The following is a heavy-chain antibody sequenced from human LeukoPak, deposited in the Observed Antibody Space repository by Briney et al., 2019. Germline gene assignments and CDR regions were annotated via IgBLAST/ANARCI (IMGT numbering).Heavy chain of an antibody. CDR1: GYTFTSYG. CDR3: ARDRGYYYDSSGYYRFDY. Sequence: SVKVSCKASGYTFTSYGISWVRQAPGQGLEWMGGIIPIFGTANYAQKFQGRVTITADKSTSTAYMELSSLRSEDTAVYYCARDRGYYYDSSGYYRFDYWGQGTLVTVSS. CDR2: IIPIFGTA. J-gene: IGHJ4*02. V-gene: IGHV1-69*06. D-gene: IGHD3-22*01.